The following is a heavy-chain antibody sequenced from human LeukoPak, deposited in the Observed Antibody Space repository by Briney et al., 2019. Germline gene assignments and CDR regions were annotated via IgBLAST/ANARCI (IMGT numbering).Heavy chain of an antibody. Sequence: GGSLRLSCAASGFTFSSYGMHWVRQAPGKGLEWVAVIWYDGSNKYYADSVKGRFTISRDNSKNTLYLQMNSLRAEDTAVYYCASPLGDNAFDIWGQGTMVTFSS. V-gene: IGHV3-33*01. CDR3: ASPLGDNAFDI. J-gene: IGHJ3*02. D-gene: IGHD5-24*01. CDR1: GFTFSSYG. CDR2: IWYDGSNK.